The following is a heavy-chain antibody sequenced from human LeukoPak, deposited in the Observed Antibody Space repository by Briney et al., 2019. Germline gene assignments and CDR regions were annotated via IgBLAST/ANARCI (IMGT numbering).Heavy chain of an antibody. J-gene: IGHJ3*02. CDR1: GGSISSSSYY. Sequence: SETLSLTCTVSGGSISSSSYYWGWIRQPPGKGLEWIGSIYYSGSTYYNPSLKSRVTISVDTSKNQFSLKLSSVTAAATAVYYCARLGPLWLGAFDIWGQGTMVTVSS. CDR3: ARLGPLWLGAFDI. V-gene: IGHV4-39*01. CDR2: IYYSGST. D-gene: IGHD3-10*01.